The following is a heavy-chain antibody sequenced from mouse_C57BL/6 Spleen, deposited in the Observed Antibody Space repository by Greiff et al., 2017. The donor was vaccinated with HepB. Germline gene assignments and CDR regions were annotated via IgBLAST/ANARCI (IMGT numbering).Heavy chain of an antibody. V-gene: IGHV1-4*01. CDR1: GYTFTSYT. CDR2: INPSSGYT. Sequence: QVQLKESGAELARPGASVKMSCKASGYTFTSYTMHWVKQRPGQGLEWIGYINPSSGYTKYNQKFKDKATLTADKSSSTAYMQLSSLTSEDSAVYYCARVSLGGFDYWGQGTTLTVSS. D-gene: IGHD3-3*01. CDR3: ARVSLGGFDY. J-gene: IGHJ2*01.